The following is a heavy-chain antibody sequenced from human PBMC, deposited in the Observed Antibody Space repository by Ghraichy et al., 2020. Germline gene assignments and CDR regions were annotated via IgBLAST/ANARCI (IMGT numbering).Heavy chain of an antibody. V-gene: IGHV4-34*01. D-gene: IGHD3-10*01. J-gene: IGHJ3*02. CDR1: GGSFSGYY. CDR3: AILCFGDLEETRDAFDI. Sequence: SETLSLTCAVYGGSFSGYYWSWIRQPPGKGLEWIGEINHSGSTNYNPSLKSRVTISVDTSKNQFSLKLSSVTAADTAVYYCAILCFGDLEETRDAFDIWGQGTMVTVSS. CDR2: INHSGST.